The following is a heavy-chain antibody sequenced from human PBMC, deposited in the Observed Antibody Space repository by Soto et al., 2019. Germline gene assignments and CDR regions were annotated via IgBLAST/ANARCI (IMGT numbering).Heavy chain of an antibody. V-gene: IGHV4-31*03. J-gene: IGHJ4*02. CDR1: GGSISSGGYY. Sequence: QVQLQESGPGLVKPSQTLSLTCTVSGGSISSGGYYWSWIRQHPGKGLEWIGYIYYSGSTYYNPSLKSRVTLSVDTSKNQFSLKLSSVTAADTAVYYCARGGRAVIVLFDYWGQGTLVTVSS. CDR3: ARGGRAVIVLFDY. CDR2: IYYSGST. D-gene: IGHD3-16*02.